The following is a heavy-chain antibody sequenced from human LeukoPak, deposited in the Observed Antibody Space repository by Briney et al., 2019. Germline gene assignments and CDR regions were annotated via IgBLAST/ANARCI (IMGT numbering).Heavy chain of an antibody. J-gene: IGHJ5*02. CDR1: GFTFSSYS. V-gene: IGHV3-48*01. Sequence: GGSLRLSCAASGFTFSSYSMNWVRQAPGKGLEWVSYISSSSSTIYYADSVKGRLTISRDNAKNSLYLQMNSLRAEDTAVYYCARGLGSRSKSDWFDPWGQGTLVTVSS. CDR3: ARGLGSRSKSDWFDP. CDR2: ISSSSSTI. D-gene: IGHD6-13*01.